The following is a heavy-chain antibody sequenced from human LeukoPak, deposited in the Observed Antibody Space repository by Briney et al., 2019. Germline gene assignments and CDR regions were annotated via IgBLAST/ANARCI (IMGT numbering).Heavy chain of an antibody. CDR2: IIPIFNTI. D-gene: IGHD4-23*01. CDR3: ARGLSRWSTPTSSYYYRMDV. V-gene: IGHV1-69*13. Sequence: SVKVSCKASGGTLSTYSISWVRQAPRQGLEWMGGIIPIFNTINYAQRFQGRVTLTADESTNTAYMELSSLRSEDTAVYYCARGLSRWSTPTSSYYYRMDVWGQGTTVAVSS. J-gene: IGHJ6*02. CDR1: GGTLSTYS.